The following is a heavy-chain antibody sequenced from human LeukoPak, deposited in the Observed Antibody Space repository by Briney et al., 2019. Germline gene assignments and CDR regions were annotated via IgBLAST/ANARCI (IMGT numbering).Heavy chain of an antibody. Sequence: SETLSLTCTVSGDSISSGSYYWSWIRQPPGKGLEWIGYIYYSGSTNYNPSLKSRVTISVDTSKNQFSLKLSSVTAADTAVYYCARSLAVAGPYYYYYMDVWGKGTTVTISS. V-gene: IGHV4-61*01. D-gene: IGHD6-19*01. J-gene: IGHJ6*03. CDR2: IYYSGST. CDR1: GDSISSGSYY. CDR3: ARSLAVAGPYYYYYMDV.